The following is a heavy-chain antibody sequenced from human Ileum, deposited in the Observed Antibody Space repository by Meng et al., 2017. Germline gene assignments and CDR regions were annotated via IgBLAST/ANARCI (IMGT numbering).Heavy chain of an antibody. J-gene: IGHJ3*02. CDR1: GYTFTGYY. V-gene: IGHV1-2*06. CDR3: ARDEGSTDSFDI. D-gene: IGHD2-2*01. Sequence: QVQLVQAGAEVKKPGAAVKVSSKASGYTFTGYYMHWVRQAPGQGLEWMGRINPHSGGTNYAQKFQGRVTLTRDTSISTAYMELSRLRSDDTALYYCARDEGSTDSFDIWGQGTLVTVSS. CDR2: INPHSGGT.